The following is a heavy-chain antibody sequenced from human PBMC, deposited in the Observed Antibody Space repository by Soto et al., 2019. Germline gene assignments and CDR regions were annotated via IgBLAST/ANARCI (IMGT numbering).Heavy chain of an antibody. CDR3: TTGKRGSRFLVRDYYYYKDV. Sequence: ASVKVSCKVSGYTLTEISMHWVRQAPGKGLEWMGSFNPEDGETVYAQKFQGRVTMTEDTSADTAYMELRSLRSEDTAIYFCTTGKRGSRFLVRDYYYYKDVWGQGTTVTVSS. J-gene: IGHJ6*03. CDR2: FNPEDGET. D-gene: IGHD3-3*01. CDR1: GYTLTEIS. V-gene: IGHV1-24*01.